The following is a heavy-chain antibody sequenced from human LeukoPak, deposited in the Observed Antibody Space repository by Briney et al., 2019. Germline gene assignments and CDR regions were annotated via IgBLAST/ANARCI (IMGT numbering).Heavy chain of an antibody. CDR1: GGTFSSYA. CDR3: ARDRDYYDSSGYDAFDI. D-gene: IGHD3-22*01. Sequence: SVKVSCKASGGTFSSYAISWVRQAPGQGLEWMGGIIPIFGTASYAQKFQGRVTITTDESTSTAYMELSSLRSEDTAVYYCARDRDYYDSSGYDAFDIWGQGTMVTVSS. V-gene: IGHV1-69*05. CDR2: IIPIFGTA. J-gene: IGHJ3*02.